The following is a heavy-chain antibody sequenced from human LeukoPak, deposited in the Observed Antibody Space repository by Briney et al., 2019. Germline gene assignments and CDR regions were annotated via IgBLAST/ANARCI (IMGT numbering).Heavy chain of an antibody. D-gene: IGHD3-22*01. CDR2: ISGSGGST. CDR3: AKGYYDSSGYFYFDY. CDR1: GFTFSSYA. V-gene: IGHV3-23*01. Sequence: GGSLRLSCAASGFTFSSYAMSWVRQAPGKGLEWVSAISGSGGSTYYADSVKGRFTISRDNSENTLYLQMNSLRAEDTAVYYCAKGYYDSSGYFYFDYWGQGTLVTVSS. J-gene: IGHJ4*02.